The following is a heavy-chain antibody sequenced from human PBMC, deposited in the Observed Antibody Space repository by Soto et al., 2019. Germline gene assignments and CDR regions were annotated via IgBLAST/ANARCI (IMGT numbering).Heavy chain of an antibody. J-gene: IGHJ4*02. V-gene: IGHV2-5*01. Sequence: SGPTLVNPTQTLTLTCTFSAFSLSPNVVGVCWVRQPPVNPLEWPAVTYCNEDQRYSRSLKLNLSIVKDTSKNQVGLTIAAMDPVNTATYHSVHTAMVHTITLGQYFHYGGPGILVAIS. CDR2: TYCNEDQ. CDR1: AFSLSPNVVG. D-gene: IGHD5-12*01. CDR3: VHTAMVHTITLGQYFHY.